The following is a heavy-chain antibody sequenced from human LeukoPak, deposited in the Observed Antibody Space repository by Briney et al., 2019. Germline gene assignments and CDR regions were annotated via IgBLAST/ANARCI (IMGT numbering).Heavy chain of an antibody. J-gene: IGHJ4*02. CDR1: GYTLTELS. CDR2: FDPEDGET. CDR3: ATRTQDNTYYYDSSGYYYFDY. D-gene: IGHD3-22*01. Sequence: GASVKVSCKVSGYTLTELSMHWVRQAPGKGLEWMGGFDPEDGETIYAQEFQGRVTMTEDTSTDTAYMELSSLRSEDTAVYYCATRTQDNTYYYDSSGYYYFDYWGQGTLVTVSS. V-gene: IGHV1-24*01.